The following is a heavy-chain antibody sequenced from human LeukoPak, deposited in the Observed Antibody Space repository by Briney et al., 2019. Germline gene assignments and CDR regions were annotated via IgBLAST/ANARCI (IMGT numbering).Heavy chain of an antibody. CDR3: ASSRGFSELFDH. CDR2: ITPFNGNT. V-gene: IGHV1-45*02. Sequence: ASVKVSCKASGYTFTYRYLHWVRQAPGQALEWMGWITPFNGNTNYAQKFQDRVTITRDRSMSTAYMELSSLRSEDTAMYYCASSRGFSELFDHWGQGTLVTVSS. CDR1: GYTFTYRY. J-gene: IGHJ4*02. D-gene: IGHD1-14*01.